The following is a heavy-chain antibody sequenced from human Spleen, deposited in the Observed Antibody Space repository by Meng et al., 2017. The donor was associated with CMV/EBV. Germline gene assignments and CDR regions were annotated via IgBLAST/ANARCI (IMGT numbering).Heavy chain of an antibody. D-gene: IGHD5-18*01. CDR2: IYHSGST. J-gene: IGHJ4*02. V-gene: IGHV4-4*02. CDR1: GGSISSSNL. CDR3: ARQGYSYGYCDY. Sequence: VQLRESGPGLVNPSGTLSLPCAVSGGSISSSNLWTWVRQVPGKGLEWIGEIYHSGSTNYNPSLKSRVTISVDTSKNQFSLKLSSVTAADTAVYYCARQGYSYGYCDYWGQGTLVTVSS.